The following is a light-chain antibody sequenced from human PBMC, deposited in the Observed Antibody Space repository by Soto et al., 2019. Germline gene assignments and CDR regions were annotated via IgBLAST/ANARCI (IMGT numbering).Light chain of an antibody. CDR3: QQYNNWPYA. V-gene: IGKV3-15*01. J-gene: IGKJ2*01. CDR1: QSVSSN. CDR2: GAS. Sequence: EIVMTQSPATLSVSPGERATLSCRASQSVSSNLAWYQQKPGQAPRLLIYGASTRATGIPARFSGSGSGTAFTLTISSLQSEDFAVYYCQQYNNWPYAFGQVTKLEIK.